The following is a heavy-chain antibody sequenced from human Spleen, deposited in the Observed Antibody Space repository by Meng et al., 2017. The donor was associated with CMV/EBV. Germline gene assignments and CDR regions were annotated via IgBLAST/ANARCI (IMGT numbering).Heavy chain of an antibody. CDR1: GFTFSNYA. D-gene: IGHD3-10*01. Sequence: GESLKISCAASGFTFSNYAMSWVRQAPGKGLEWVSAITDSAAYTSYADSAKGRFTISRDNSKNTLYLQMNSLRAEDTAVYYCAVDYGSGTYWGQGTLVTVSS. CDR2: ITDSAAYT. V-gene: IGHV3-23*01. J-gene: IGHJ4*02. CDR3: AVDYGSGTY.